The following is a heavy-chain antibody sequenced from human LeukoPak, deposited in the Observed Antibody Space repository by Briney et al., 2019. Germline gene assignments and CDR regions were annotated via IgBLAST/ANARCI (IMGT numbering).Heavy chain of an antibody. Sequence: PGGSLRLSCAASGFTFSSYGMHWVRQAPGKGLEWVAFIRYDGSNKYYADSVKGRFTISRDNSKNTLYLQMNSLRAEDTAVYYCAKDDIVVRAIDYWGQGTLVTVSS. V-gene: IGHV3-30*02. D-gene: IGHD2-15*01. CDR2: IRYDGSNK. CDR1: GFTFSSYG. CDR3: AKDDIVVRAIDY. J-gene: IGHJ4*02.